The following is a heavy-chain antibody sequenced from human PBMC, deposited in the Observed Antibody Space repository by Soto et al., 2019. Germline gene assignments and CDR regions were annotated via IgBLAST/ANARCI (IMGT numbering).Heavy chain of an antibody. V-gene: IGHV3-66*01. D-gene: IGHD3-3*01. CDR2: IYSGGST. CDR1: GFTVSSNY. J-gene: IGHJ4*02. CDR3: AREPPYDFWSGTSRYFDY. Sequence: GGSLRLSCAASGFTVSSNYMSWVRQAPGKGLEWVSVIYSGGSTYYADSVKGRFTISRDNSKNTLYLQMNSLRAEDTAVYYCAREPPYDFWSGTSRYFDYWGQGTLVTVSS.